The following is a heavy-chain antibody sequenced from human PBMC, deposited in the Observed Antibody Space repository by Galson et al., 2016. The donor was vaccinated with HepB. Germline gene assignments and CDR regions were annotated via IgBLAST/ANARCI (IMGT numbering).Heavy chain of an antibody. D-gene: IGHD6-19*01. CDR1: GFTFSNYD. J-gene: IGHJ6*04. V-gene: IGHV3-13*01. Sequence: SLRLSCAASGFTFSNYDMHWVRQAPGKGLEWVSSIYTAGDTYYQDSVEGRFTVSRENGKDSLYLHMKSLRAGDTAVYFCARGSYGSDWYRSSAYDFGMDVWGKGTPVTVSS. CDR3: ARGSYGSDWYRSSAYDFGMDV. CDR2: IYTAGDT.